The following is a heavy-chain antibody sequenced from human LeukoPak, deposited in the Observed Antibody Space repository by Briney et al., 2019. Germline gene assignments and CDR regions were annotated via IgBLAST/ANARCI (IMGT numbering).Heavy chain of an antibody. CDR3: ARQGLAYDYVWGSEYDY. J-gene: IGHJ4*02. CDR2: IYPGDSDT. D-gene: IGHD3-16*01. V-gene: IGHV5-51*01. CDR1: GYSFTSYW. Sequence: GESLKISCKGSGYSFTSYWIGWVRQMPGKGLEWMGIIYPGDSDTRYSPSFQGQVTISADKSIGTAYLQWSSLKASDTAMYYCARQGLAYDYVWGSEYDYWGQGTLVTVSS.